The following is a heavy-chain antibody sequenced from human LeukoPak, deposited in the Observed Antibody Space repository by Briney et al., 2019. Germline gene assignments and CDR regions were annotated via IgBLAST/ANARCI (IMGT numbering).Heavy chain of an antibody. CDR1: GYTFISQD. D-gene: IGHD3-22*01. CDR2: IIPIFGTA. V-gene: IGHV1-69*05. J-gene: IGHJ4*02. Sequence: EASVKVSCKASGYTFISQDIYWVRQATGQGLEWMGGIIPIFGTANYAQKFQGRVTITTDESTSTAYMELSSLRSEDTAVYYCARVNLDRDSSGFAFDYWGQGTLVTVSS. CDR3: ARVNLDRDSSGFAFDY.